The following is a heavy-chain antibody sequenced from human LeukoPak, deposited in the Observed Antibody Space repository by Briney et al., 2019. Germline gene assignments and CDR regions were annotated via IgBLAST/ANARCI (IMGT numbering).Heavy chain of an antibody. Sequence: GASVKVSCKASGYTFTSYDINWVRQATGQGLEWMGWMNPNSGNTGYAQKFQGRVTMTTDTSTSTAYMELRSLRSDDTAVYYCARCSSSCPPFDPWGQGTLVTVSS. CDR1: GYTFTSYD. V-gene: IGHV1-8*01. D-gene: IGHD6-13*01. CDR2: MNPNSGNT. CDR3: ARCSSSCPPFDP. J-gene: IGHJ5*02.